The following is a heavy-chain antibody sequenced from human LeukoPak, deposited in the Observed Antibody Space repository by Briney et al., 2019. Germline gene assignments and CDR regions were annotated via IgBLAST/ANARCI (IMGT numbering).Heavy chain of an antibody. Sequence: GGSLRLSCAASGFTFSSYSMNWVRQAPGKWLEWISYISSSISTIYYADSVKGRFTISRDNAKNSLSLQMNSLRAEDTAVYYCTRVPYSYGFSSDYWGQGTLVTVSS. CDR2: ISSSISTI. D-gene: IGHD5-18*01. J-gene: IGHJ4*02. V-gene: IGHV3-48*01. CDR3: TRVPYSYGFSSDY. CDR1: GFTFSSYS.